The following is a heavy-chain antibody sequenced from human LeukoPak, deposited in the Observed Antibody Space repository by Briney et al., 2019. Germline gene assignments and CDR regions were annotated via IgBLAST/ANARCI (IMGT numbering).Heavy chain of an antibody. J-gene: IGHJ4*02. CDR1: GGTFSSYA. CDR3: AGTTVTTSGFDY. D-gene: IGHD4-17*01. V-gene: IGHV1-69*13. CDR2: IIPIFGTA. Sequence: SVKVSCKASGGTFSSYAISWVRQAPGQGLEWMGGIIPIFGTANYAQKFQGRVTITADESTSTAYMELSSLRSEDTAVYYCAGTTVTTSGFDYWGQGTLVTVSS.